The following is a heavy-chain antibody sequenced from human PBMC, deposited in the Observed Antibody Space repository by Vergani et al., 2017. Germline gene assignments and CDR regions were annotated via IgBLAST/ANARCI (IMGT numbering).Heavy chain of an antibody. V-gene: IGHV3-21*01. CDR1: GFTFSSYS. CDR2: ISSSSSYI. CDR3: ARDERYCSGGSCPPPD. Sequence: EVQLVESGGGLVKPGGSLRLSCAASGFTFSSYSMNWVRQAPGKGLEWVSSISSSSSYIYYADSVKGRFTISRDNAKNSLYLQMNSLRAEDTAVYYCARDERYCSGGSCPPPDWGQGTLVTVSS. J-gene: IGHJ4*02. D-gene: IGHD2-15*01.